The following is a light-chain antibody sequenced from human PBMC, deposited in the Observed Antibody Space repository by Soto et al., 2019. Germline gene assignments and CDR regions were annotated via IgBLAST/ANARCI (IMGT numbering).Light chain of an antibody. CDR1: QSISTW. CDR2: DAS. Sequence: DIQMTQSPSTLSGSVCDGVTITFRASQSISTWLAWYQQKPGKAPKLLIYDASSLESGVPSRFSGSGSGTEFTLTISSLQPDDFATYHCQQYNSYSTFGQGTKVDIK. V-gene: IGKV1-5*01. CDR3: QQYNSYST. J-gene: IGKJ1*01.